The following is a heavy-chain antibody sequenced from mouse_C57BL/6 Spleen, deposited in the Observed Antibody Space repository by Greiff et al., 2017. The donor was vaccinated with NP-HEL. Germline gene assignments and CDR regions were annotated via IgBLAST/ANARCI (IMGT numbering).Heavy chain of an antibody. CDR1: GYSFTDYN. D-gene: IGHD2-4*01. Sequence: EVQVVESGPELVKPGASVKISCKASGYSFTDYNMNWVKQSHGKSLEWIGVINPNYGTTSYNQKFKGKATLTVDQSSSTAYMQLNSLTSEDSAVYYCARPYYDYDAVSPYYAMDYWGQGTSVTVSS. CDR2: INPNYGTT. J-gene: IGHJ4*01. CDR3: ARPYYDYDAVSPYYAMDY. V-gene: IGHV1-39*01.